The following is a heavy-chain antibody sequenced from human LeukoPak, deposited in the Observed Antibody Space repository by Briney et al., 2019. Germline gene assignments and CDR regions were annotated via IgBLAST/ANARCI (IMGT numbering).Heavy chain of an antibody. CDR2: IYSGGST. Sequence: GGSLRLSCAASGFTINYAWMSWVRQVRGKGLEWVSVIYSGGSTYYADSVKGRFTISRDNSKNTLYLQMNSLRAEDTAVYYCARGQGSLYDYWGQGTLVTVSS. CDR3: ARGQGSLYDY. J-gene: IGHJ4*02. CDR1: GFTINYAW. V-gene: IGHV3-53*01. D-gene: IGHD3-10*01.